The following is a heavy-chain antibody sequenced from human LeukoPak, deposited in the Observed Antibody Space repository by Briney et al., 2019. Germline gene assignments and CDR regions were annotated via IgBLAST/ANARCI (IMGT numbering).Heavy chain of an antibody. J-gene: IGHJ3*02. CDR3: ARRRPSLDAFDI. Sequence: WIRQPPGTGLEWMGIIYPGDSDTRYSPSFQGQVTISADKSISTAYLQWSSLKASDTAMYYCARRRPSLDAFDIWGQGTMVTVSS. V-gene: IGHV5-51*01. CDR2: IYPGDSDT.